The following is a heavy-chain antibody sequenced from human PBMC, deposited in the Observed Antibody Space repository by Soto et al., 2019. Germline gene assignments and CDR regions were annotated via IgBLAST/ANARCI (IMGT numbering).Heavy chain of an antibody. J-gene: IGHJ5*02. V-gene: IGHV6-1*01. D-gene: IGHD6-19*01. CDR1: GDRVSSNSAA. Sequence: SQTLSLTCAISGDRVSSNSAAWNWIRQSPSRGLEWLGRTYYRSKWYNDYAVSVKSRITINPDTSKNQFSLQLNSVTPEDTAVYYCASDGYSSGWYWFDPWGQGTLVTVSS. CDR2: TYYRSKWYN. CDR3: ASDGYSSGWYWFDP.